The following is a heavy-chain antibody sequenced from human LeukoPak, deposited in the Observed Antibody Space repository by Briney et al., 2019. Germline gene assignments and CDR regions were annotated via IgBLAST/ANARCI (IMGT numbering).Heavy chain of an antibody. Sequence: GGSLRLSCAASGFTFSSYWMSWVRQAPGKGLEWVGRIKPKTDGETTEYAAPVKDRFSISRDDSKSMMYLQMNSLKTEDTAVYYCITPLPYSAQGGQGTLVTVSS. CDR3: ITPLPYSAQ. V-gene: IGHV3-15*01. D-gene: IGHD2-21*01. J-gene: IGHJ4*02. CDR1: GFTFSSYW. CDR2: IKPKTDGETT.